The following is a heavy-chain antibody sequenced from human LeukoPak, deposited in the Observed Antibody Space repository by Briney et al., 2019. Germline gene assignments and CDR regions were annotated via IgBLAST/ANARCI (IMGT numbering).Heavy chain of an antibody. CDR2: IRYDGSSK. J-gene: IGHJ4*02. CDR3: AEVLNYYGSSFDY. CDR1: GFTFSSYG. V-gene: IGHV3-30*02. Sequence: GGSLRLSCAASGFTFSSYGMHWVRQAPGKGLEWVAFIRYDGSSKYYADSVKGRFTISRDNSKNTLYLQMNSLRAEDTAVYYCAEVLNYYGSSFDYWGQGTLVTVSS. D-gene: IGHD3-10*01.